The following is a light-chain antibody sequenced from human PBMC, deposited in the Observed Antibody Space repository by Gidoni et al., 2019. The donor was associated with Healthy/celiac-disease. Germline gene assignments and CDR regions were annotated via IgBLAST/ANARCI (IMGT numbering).Light chain of an antibody. J-gene: IGKJ2*01. V-gene: IGKV3-15*01. CDR2: GAS. CDR1: QSVSSN. CDR3: QQYNNWPMYT. Sequence: IVMTQSPATLSVSPGERATLSCRASQSVSSNLAWYQQKPGQAPRLLIYGASTRATGIPARFSGSGSGTEFTLTISSLQSEDFAVYYCQQYNNWPMYTFXQXTKLEIK.